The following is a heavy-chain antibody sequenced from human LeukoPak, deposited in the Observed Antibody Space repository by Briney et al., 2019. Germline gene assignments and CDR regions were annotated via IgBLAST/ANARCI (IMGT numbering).Heavy chain of an antibody. V-gene: IGHV4-61*02. D-gene: IGHD6-25*01. J-gene: IGHJ5*02. Sequence: SETLSLTCTVSGGSISGGSYYWSWIRQPAGKGLEWIGRIYTSGSTNYNPSLKSRVTISVDTSKNQFSLTLSSVTAADTAVYYCARDSSGDGYSSGYHWGQGTLVTVSS. CDR3: ARDSSGDGYSSGYH. CDR1: GGSISGGSYY. CDR2: IYTSGST.